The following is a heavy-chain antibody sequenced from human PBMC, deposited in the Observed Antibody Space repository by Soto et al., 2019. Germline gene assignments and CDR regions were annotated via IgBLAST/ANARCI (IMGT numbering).Heavy chain of an antibody. CDR2: INHSGST. CDR3: ARGLGLRYFDWLPRHNYFDY. J-gene: IGHJ4*02. CDR1: GGSFSGYY. Sequence: SETLSLTCAVYGGSFSGYYWSWIRQPPGKGLEWIGGINHSGSTNYNPSLKSRVTISVDTSKNQFSLKLSSVTAADTAVYYCARGLGLRYFDWLPRHNYFDYWGQGTLVTVSS. V-gene: IGHV4-34*01. D-gene: IGHD3-9*01.